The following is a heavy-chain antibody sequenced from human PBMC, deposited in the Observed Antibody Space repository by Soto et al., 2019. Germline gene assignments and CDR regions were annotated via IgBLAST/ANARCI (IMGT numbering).Heavy chain of an antibody. V-gene: IGHV4-59*08. CDR2: IYYSGST. D-gene: IGHD3-10*01. Sequence: QVQLQESGPGLVKPSETLSLTCTVSGGSISSYYWSWIRYPPGQGLEWMGYIYYSGSTNYNPSLKSRVTISVDTSKNQFSMKVNSMAAADTAVYYCARHNYGSGSTYFDYWGQGTLVNVSS. CDR3: ARHNYGSGSTYFDY. J-gene: IGHJ4*02. CDR1: GGSISSYY.